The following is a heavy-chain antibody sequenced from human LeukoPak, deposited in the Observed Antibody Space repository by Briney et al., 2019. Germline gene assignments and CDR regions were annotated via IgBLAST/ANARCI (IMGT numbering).Heavy chain of an antibody. CDR1: GYTFTSYG. V-gene: IGHV1-18*01. Sequence: GASVKVSCKXSGYTFTSYGISWVRQAPGQGLEWMGWISAYNGNTNYAQKLQGRVTMTTDTSTSTAYMELRSLRSDDTAVYYCARTVPAAIPPYFDYWGQGTLVTVSS. D-gene: IGHD2-2*01. J-gene: IGHJ4*02. CDR3: ARTVPAAIPPYFDY. CDR2: ISAYNGNT.